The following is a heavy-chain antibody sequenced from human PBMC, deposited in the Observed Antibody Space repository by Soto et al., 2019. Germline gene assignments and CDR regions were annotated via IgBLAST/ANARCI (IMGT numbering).Heavy chain of an antibody. D-gene: IGHD5-12*01. CDR3: GTEKSGYDSLLDY. Sequence: QVQLVQSGAEVRKPGSSVKVSCKASENTYSHYGVRWVRQPPGQGLEWMGGIIPVSGVANYAQQFQGRLTFTADDSTNTASMELSSLRSEDTAIYYCGTEKSGYDSLLDYWGQGTLVTVSS. CDR2: IIPVSGVA. CDR1: ENTYSHYG. J-gene: IGHJ4*02. V-gene: IGHV1-69*01.